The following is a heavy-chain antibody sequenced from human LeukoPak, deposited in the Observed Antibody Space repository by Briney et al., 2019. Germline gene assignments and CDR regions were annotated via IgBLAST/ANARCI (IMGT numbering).Heavy chain of an antibody. V-gene: IGHV1-46*01. Sequence: VASVKVACKSSGYTFTSYYMYWVRQAPGQGLEWMGIINPSGGSTSYAQKLQGRVTMTRDTSTSTVYMELSSLRSEDTAVYYCARDSGMVRGTVDYWGQGTLVTVSS. CDR1: GYTFTSYY. J-gene: IGHJ4*02. CDR3: ARDSGMVRGTVDY. D-gene: IGHD3-10*01. CDR2: INPSGGST.